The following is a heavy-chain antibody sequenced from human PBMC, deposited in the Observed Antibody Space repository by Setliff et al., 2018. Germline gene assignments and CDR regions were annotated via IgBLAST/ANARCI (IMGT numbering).Heavy chain of an antibody. Sequence: GGSLRLSCAASGFTFSSYSMNWVRQAPGKGLEWISYISSSSDTIYYADSVKGRFTISRDNAKKSLYLQMNSLRAGDTALYYCANEGRYCSGGSCYDGLDYWGQGALVTVSS. D-gene: IGHD2-15*01. CDR1: GFTFSSYS. CDR3: ANEGRYCSGGSCYDGLDY. CDR2: ISSSSDTI. V-gene: IGHV3-48*01. J-gene: IGHJ4*02.